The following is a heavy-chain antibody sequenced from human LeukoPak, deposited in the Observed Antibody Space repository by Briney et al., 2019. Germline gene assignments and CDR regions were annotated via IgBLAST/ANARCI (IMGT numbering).Heavy chain of an antibody. V-gene: IGHV1-2*02. CDR2: INPNSGGT. J-gene: IGHJ4*02. CDR1: GYTFTGYY. Sequence: GASVKVSCKASGYTFTGYYMHWVRQAPGQGLEWMGWINPNSGGTNYAQKFQGRVTMTRDTSISTAYMELSRLRSDDTAVYYCARDESGTYGDTYRSDYWGQGTLVTVSS. D-gene: IGHD4-17*01. CDR3: ARDESGTYGDTYRSDY.